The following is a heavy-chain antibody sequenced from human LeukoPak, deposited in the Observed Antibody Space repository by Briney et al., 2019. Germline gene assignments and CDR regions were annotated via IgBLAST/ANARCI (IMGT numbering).Heavy chain of an antibody. V-gene: IGHV3-7*01. CDR3: ARERFHGSGAPRYDF. CDR2: IKQDGSEK. J-gene: IGHJ4*02. Sequence: GGSLRLSCAASGFTFSSYEMNWVRQAPGKGLEWVASIKQDGSEKYYVDSVKGRFTISRDNAKNTLYLQMNSLRAEDTAVYYCARERFHGSGAPRYDFWGQGTLVTVSS. D-gene: IGHD3-10*01. CDR1: GFTFSSYE.